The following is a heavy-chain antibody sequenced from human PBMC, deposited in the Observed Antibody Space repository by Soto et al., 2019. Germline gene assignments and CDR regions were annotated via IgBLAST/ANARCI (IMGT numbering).Heavy chain of an antibody. D-gene: IGHD6-19*01. J-gene: IGHJ4*02. CDR1: GFSLNTSGVG. CDR3: THVTGSSGWGTMDS. V-gene: IGHV2-5*02. Sequence: QITLKESGPTLVKPTQTLTLTCTFFGFSLNTSGVGAGWVRQPPGKALEWLALIYWDDDKRYSPALRSRITITKDTFKNQLVLTMTNMDPLDAATNFCTHVTGSSGWGTMDSWGQGILVTVAS. CDR2: IYWDDDK.